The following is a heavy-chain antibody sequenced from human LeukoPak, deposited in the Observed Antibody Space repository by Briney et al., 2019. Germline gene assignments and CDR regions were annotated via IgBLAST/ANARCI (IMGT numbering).Heavy chain of an antibody. V-gene: IGHV4-34*01. Sequence: PSETLSLTCAVYGGSFSGYYGSWIRQPPGKGLEWIGEINHGGSTNYNPSLKSRVTISVDTSKNQFSLKLSSVTAADTAVYYCARGKIFGVVPAYYMDVWGKGTTVTVSS. J-gene: IGHJ6*03. CDR2: INHGGST. D-gene: IGHD3-3*01. CDR1: GGSFSGYY. CDR3: ARGKIFGVVPAYYMDV.